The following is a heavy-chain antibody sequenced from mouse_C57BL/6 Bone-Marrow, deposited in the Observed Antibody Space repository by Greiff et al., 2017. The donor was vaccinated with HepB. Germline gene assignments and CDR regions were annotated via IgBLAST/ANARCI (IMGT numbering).Heavy chain of an antibody. Sequence: EVQLKESGGGLVKPGGSLKLSCAASGFTFSSYTMSWVRQTPEKRLEWVATISGGGGNTYYPDSVKGRFTISRDNAKNTLYLQMSSLRSEDTALYYCAILWPSDYWGQGTTLTVSS. V-gene: IGHV5-9*01. CDR2: ISGGGGNT. CDR1: GFTFSSYT. J-gene: IGHJ2*01. D-gene: IGHD1-1*02. CDR3: AILWPSDY.